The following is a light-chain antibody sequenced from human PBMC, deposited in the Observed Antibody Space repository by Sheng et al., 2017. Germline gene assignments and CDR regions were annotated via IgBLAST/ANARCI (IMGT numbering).Light chain of an antibody. CDR2: DVS. J-gene: IGLJ3*02. Sequence: QSALTQPASVSGSPGQSITISCTGTSSDVGGYNYVSWYQQHPGKAPKLMIYDVSNRPSGVPDRFSGSRSGTSASLAISGLQSEDEAVYYCASWDDSLNGGVFGGGTKLTVL. CDR3: ASWDDSLNGGV. V-gene: IGLV2-14*01. CDR1: SSDVGGYNY.